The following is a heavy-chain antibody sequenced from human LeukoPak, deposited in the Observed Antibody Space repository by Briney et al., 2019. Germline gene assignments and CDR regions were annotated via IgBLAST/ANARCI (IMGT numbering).Heavy chain of an antibody. CDR2: INQDGSEK. CDR1: GFTFSNYW. CDR3: ARALYYYENN. J-gene: IGHJ4*02. Sequence: PGGSLRLSCAASGFTFSNYWMTWVRRAPGKGLEWVANINQDGSEKYYVGSVKGRFTISRDNAKNSLSLQMNSLRAEDTALYYCARALYYYENNWGQGTLVTVSS. V-gene: IGHV3-7*01. D-gene: IGHD3-22*01.